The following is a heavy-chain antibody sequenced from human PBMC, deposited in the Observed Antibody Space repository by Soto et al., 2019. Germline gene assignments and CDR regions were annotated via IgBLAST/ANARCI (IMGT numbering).Heavy chain of an antibody. D-gene: IGHD3-22*01. CDR1: GGSISSSSYY. J-gene: IGHJ4*02. CDR3: ARIGITMIVVVIDY. CDR2: IYYRGST. V-gene: IGHV4-39*01. Sequence: SQTLSLTCTVSGGSISSSSYYWGWIRQPPGKGLEWIGSIYYRGSTYYNPSLKSRVTISVDTSKNHFSLMLSSVTAADTAVYYCARIGITMIVVVIDYWGQGTLVTVSS.